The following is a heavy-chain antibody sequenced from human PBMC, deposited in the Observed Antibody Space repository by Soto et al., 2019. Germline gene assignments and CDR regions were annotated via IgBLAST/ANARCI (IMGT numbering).Heavy chain of an antibody. CDR1: GGSISGEGYY. D-gene: IGHD6-13*01. J-gene: IGHJ5*02. Sequence: QVQLQESGPGLVEPSQTLSLTCTVSGGSISGEGYYWSWIRQYSGRGLEWIGYIPYSGSTYYNPSLKSRFIISVDTSKPQFFLNLSSVTAADAAVYYCARAWTATAGWANWFDSWGQGTLVTVSS. V-gene: IGHV4-31*03. CDR2: IPYSGST. CDR3: ARAWTATAGWANWFDS.